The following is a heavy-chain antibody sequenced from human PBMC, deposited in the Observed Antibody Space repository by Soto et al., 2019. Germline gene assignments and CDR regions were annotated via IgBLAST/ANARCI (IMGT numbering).Heavy chain of an antibody. CDR3: AKDLREWFPYYYGMDV. Sequence: GGSLRLSCAASGFTFSSYGMHWVRQAPGKGLEWVAVISYDGSNKYYADSVKGRFTISRDNSKNTLYLQMNSLRAEDTAVYYCAKDLREWFPYYYGMDVWGQGTTVTVSS. CDR1: GFTFSSYG. CDR2: ISYDGSNK. V-gene: IGHV3-30*18. J-gene: IGHJ6*02. D-gene: IGHD3-3*01.